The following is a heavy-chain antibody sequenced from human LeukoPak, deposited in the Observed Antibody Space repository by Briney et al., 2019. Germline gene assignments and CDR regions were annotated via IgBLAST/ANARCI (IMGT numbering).Heavy chain of an antibody. D-gene: IGHD3-16*01. Sequence: GGSLRLSCAASEFSVGSNYMTWVRQAPGKGLEWVSLIYSGGSTYYADSVKGRFTISRDNSKNTLYLQMNSLRADDTAMYYCARAGELRYMDVWGKGTAVTVSS. CDR1: EFSVGSNY. CDR3: ARAGELRYMDV. V-gene: IGHV3-66*01. CDR2: IYSGGST. J-gene: IGHJ6*03.